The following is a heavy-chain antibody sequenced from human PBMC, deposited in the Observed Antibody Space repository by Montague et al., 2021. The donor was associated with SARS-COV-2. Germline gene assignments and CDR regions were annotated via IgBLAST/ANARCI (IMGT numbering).Heavy chain of an antibody. Sequence: SLILSCAASGLTFSSYAMHWVRQAPVKGLEWVAVISYGGSNNYYXDSVKGRFTISRDNSKNTLYLQMNSLRAEDTAVYYCARTRGGSYLDAFDIWGQGTMVTVSS. D-gene: IGHD1-26*01. CDR2: ISYGGSNN. CDR1: GLTFSSYA. J-gene: IGHJ3*02. CDR3: ARTRGGSYLDAFDI. V-gene: IGHV3-30*04.